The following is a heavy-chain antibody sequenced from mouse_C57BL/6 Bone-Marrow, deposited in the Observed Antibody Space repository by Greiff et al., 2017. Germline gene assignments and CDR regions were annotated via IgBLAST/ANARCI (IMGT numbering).Heavy chain of an antibody. CDR2: IYPGNSDT. CDR1: GYTFTSYW. D-gene: IGHD1-1*01. Sequence: VHVKQSGTVLARPGASVKMSCKTSGYTFTSYWMHWVKQRPGQGLEWIGAIYPGNSDTSYNQKFKGKAKLTAVTSASTAYMELSSLTNEDSAVYYCTSHRITTVVVPFDYWGQGTTLTVSS. CDR3: TSHRITTVVVPFDY. V-gene: IGHV1-5*01. J-gene: IGHJ2*01.